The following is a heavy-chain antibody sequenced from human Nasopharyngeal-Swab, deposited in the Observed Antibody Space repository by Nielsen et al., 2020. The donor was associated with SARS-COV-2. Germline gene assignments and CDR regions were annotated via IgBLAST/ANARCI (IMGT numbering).Heavy chain of an antibody. CDR3: ATSGYSSGWIF. CDR2: IRSSTSYI. J-gene: IGHJ4*02. CDR1: GFIFSTYT. V-gene: IGHV3-21*01. Sequence: GGSLRLSCAASGFIFSTYTMNWVRKAPGKGLEWLSSIRSSTSYIYYADSVKGRFTISRDNAKNSLYLQMNSLRTEDTAVYYCATSGYSSGWIFWGQGTLVTVSS. D-gene: IGHD6-19*01.